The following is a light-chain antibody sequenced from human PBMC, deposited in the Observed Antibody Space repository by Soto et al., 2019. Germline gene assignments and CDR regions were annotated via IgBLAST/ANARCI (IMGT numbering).Light chain of an antibody. CDR1: QSVSSNL. CDR2: AAS. CDR3: QQFGGSPRFT. Sequence: EIVLTQSPGTLSLSPGERATLSCRASQSVSSNLLAWYQHKPGLGPRLVIYAASKRATGIPDRFSGSGSGTDFTLTISRLEPEDFAVYYCQQFGGSPRFTFGQGTKLEIK. V-gene: IGKV3-20*01. J-gene: IGKJ2*01.